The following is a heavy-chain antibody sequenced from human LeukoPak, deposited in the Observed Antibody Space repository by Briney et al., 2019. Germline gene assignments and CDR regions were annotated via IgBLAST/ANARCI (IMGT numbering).Heavy chain of an antibody. D-gene: IGHD4-17*01. CDR3: ARGNGDYEGGLDY. CDR1: GCTFSSYW. V-gene: IGHV3-74*01. Sequence: GGSLRLSCAASGCTFSSYWIHWVRQAPGKGLVWVSRINSDGSSTSYADSVKGRFTISRDNAKNTLYLQMNSLRAEDTAVYYCARGNGDYEGGLDYWGQGTLVTVSS. J-gene: IGHJ4*02. CDR2: INSDGSST.